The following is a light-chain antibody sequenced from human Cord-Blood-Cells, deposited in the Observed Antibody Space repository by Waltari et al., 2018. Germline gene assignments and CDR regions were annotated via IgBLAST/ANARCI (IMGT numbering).Light chain of an antibody. CDR3: QQYYSTPLT. CDR1: QSVLYSSNNKNY. V-gene: IGKV4-1*01. CDR2: WAS. Sequence: DIVMTQSPDSLAVSLGERATINCQSSQSVLYSSNNKNYLAWYQQKPRQPPKLRMYWASTRESGVPDRFSGSGSGTDFTLTISSLQAEDVAVYYCQQYYSTPLTFGQGTKVEIK. J-gene: IGKJ1*01.